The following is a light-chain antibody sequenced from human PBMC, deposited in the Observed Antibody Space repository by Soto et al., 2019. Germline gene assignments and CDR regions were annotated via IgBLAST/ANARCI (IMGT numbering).Light chain of an antibody. V-gene: IGKV1-39*01. J-gene: IGKJ4*01. Sequence: DMEMTQSPSSLSASVGDRVTITCRASQSISNYLNWYQHKPGKVPKLLIYAASSLQSGVPTRFSGSGSGTDLTLTINSLQPADFATYYCQQSYGTPLTFGGGTKIEIK. CDR2: AAS. CDR3: QQSYGTPLT. CDR1: QSISNY.